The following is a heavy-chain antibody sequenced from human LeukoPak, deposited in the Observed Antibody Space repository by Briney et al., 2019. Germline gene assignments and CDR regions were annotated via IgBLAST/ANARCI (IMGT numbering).Heavy chain of an antibody. Sequence: SETLSLTCTVSSGSIRSSSYYWGWIRQPPGKGLEWIGYIYYSGSTSYKPSLKSRVTISVDTSKNQFSLKLRSVTAADTAVYYCARETSQKGAHYMDVWGKGTTVTISS. D-gene: IGHD3-16*01. V-gene: IGHV4-61*01. CDR2: IYYSGST. CDR3: ARETSQKGAHYMDV. J-gene: IGHJ6*03. CDR1: SGSIRSSSYY.